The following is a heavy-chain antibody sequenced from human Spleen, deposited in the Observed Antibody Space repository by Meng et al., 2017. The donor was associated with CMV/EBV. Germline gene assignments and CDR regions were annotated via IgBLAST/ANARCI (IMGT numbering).Heavy chain of an antibody. CDR1: GFMFDTYG. CDR2: IRYDGNKI. CDR3: AKDGSRYSGGYEPFDM. D-gene: IGHD1-26*01. Sequence: GFMFDTYGMHWVRQSPGKGLEWVAFIRYDGNKIQYGDSVRGRVTISRDNPESTVYLQMNSLRAEDTAVYYCAKDGSRYSGGYEPFDMWGQGAMVTVSS. J-gene: IGHJ3*02. V-gene: IGHV3-30*02.